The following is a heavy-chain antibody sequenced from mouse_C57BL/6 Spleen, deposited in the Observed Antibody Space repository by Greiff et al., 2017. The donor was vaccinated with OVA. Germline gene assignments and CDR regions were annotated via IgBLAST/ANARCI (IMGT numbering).Heavy chain of an antibody. D-gene: IGHD2-14*01. CDR1: GYTFTSYW. J-gene: IGHJ4*01. Sequence: VQLQQSGAELVKPGASVKLSCKASGYTFTSYWMHWVKQRPGQGLEWIGMIHPNSGSTNYNEKFKSKATLTVDKSSSTAYMQLSSLTSEDSAVYYCARSRYPDAMDYWGQGTSVTVSS. V-gene: IGHV1-64*01. CDR3: ARSRYPDAMDY. CDR2: IHPNSGST.